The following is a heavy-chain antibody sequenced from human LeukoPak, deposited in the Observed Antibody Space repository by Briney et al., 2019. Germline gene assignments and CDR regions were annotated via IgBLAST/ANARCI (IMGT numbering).Heavy chain of an antibody. CDR3: ARGHRRLRRFDP. J-gene: IGHJ5*02. CDR2: IYYSGST. V-gene: IGHV4-59*08. CDR1: GGSISSYY. Sequence: PSETLSLTCTVSGGSISSYYWSWIRQPPGKGLEWIGYIYYSGSTNYNPSLKSRVTISVDTSKNQYSLKLSSVTAADTAVYYCARGHRRLRRFDPWGQGTLVTVSS. D-gene: IGHD4-17*01.